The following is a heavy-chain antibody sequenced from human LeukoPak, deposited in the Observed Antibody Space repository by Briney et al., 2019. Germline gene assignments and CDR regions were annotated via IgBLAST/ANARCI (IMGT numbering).Heavy chain of an antibody. J-gene: IGHJ4*02. D-gene: IGHD3-10*01. CDR3: AKRGPGSPQSGKYFFDY. CDR2: ISAYNGNT. CDR1: GYTFTSYG. V-gene: IGHV1-18*01. Sequence: ASVKVSCKASGYTFTSYGISWVRQAPGQGLEWMGWISAYNGNTDYAQKVQGRVTMTADTSTSTAYMELRSLRSDDTAVYYCAKRGPGSPQSGKYFFDYWGQGTLVTVSS.